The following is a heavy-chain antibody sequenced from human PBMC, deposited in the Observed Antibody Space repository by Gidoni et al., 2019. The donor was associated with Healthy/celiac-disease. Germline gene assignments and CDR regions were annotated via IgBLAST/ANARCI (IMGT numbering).Heavy chain of an antibody. Sequence: QVQLVQSGAAVKKPGASVKVSCQASGYTFTSYYMHWVRQAPGQGLEWMGIINPSGGSTSYAQKFQGRVTMTRDTSTSTVYMELSSLRSEDTAVYYCARAVTMVRGARGGFDPWGQGTLVTVSS. CDR3: ARAVTMVRGARGGFDP. CDR1: GYTFTSYY. J-gene: IGHJ5*02. CDR2: INPSGGST. V-gene: IGHV1-46*01. D-gene: IGHD3-10*01.